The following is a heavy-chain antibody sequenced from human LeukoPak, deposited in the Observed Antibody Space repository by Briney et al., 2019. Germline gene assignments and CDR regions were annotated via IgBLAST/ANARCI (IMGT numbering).Heavy chain of an antibody. Sequence: GGSLRLSCAASGFTFSTYAMSWVRQAPGKGLEWVSAISGSGVSTYYADSVKGRFTISRDNSKNTLYLQMNSLRAEDTAVYYCAKFAGEGSGWLPRPFDYWGQGTLVTVSS. D-gene: IGHD6-19*01. CDR3: AKFAGEGSGWLPRPFDY. V-gene: IGHV3-23*01. J-gene: IGHJ4*02. CDR2: ISGSGVST. CDR1: GFTFSTYA.